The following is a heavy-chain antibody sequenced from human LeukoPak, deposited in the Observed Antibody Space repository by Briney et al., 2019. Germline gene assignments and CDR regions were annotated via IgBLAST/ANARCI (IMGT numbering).Heavy chain of an antibody. D-gene: IGHD6-13*01. CDR1: GGSISSSSYY. V-gene: IGHV4-39*01. CDR3: TSPTVVGIAAFRDY. CDR2: IYYSGTT. Sequence: PSETLSLTCTVSGGSISSSSYYWGWIRQPPGKGLEWIGSIYYSGTTYYNPSLKSRVTISVDTSKNRFSLQLPSVTAADTAVYYCTSPTVVGIAAFRDYWGQGTLVTVSS. J-gene: IGHJ4*02.